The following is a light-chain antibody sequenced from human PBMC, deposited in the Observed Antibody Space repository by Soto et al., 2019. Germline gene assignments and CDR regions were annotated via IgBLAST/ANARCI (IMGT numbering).Light chain of an antibody. J-gene: IGLJ2*01. Sequence: QSVLTQSPSASASLGASVKLTCTLSRRHSSYAIAWHQQQPEKGPRYLMKLNSDGRHTKGDGIPDRFSGSSSGTERYLTISSLQSEDEADYYCQTWGTGILVFGGGTQLTVL. CDR3: QTWGTGILV. V-gene: IGLV4-69*01. CDR2: LNSDGRH. CDR1: RRHSSYA.